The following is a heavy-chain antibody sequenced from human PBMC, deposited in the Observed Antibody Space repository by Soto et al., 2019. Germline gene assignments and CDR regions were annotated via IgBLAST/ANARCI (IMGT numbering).Heavy chain of an antibody. J-gene: IGHJ5*01. CDR1: GFTFSSYA. CDR2: ISYDGSDK. D-gene: IGHD6-19*01. CDR3: ARDRASSGWFVY. V-gene: IGHV3-30-3*01. Sequence: GGSLRLSCAASGFTFSSYAMHWVRQAPGKELEWVAIISYDGSDKYFADSVKGRFTISRDNSKNTLYLQMNSLRAEDTAVYYCARDRASSGWFVYWGQGTLVTVSS.